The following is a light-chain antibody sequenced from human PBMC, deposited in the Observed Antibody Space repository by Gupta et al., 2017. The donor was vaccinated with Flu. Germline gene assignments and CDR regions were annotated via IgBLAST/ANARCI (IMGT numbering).Light chain of an antibody. CDR2: RNS. Sequence: VSAAPGQKVTISCSGSSSNIGNNYVSWCQQLPGKAPKLLIYRNSERPSGIPDRFSGSKSGTSATLDITGLQTGDEADYYCGTWDNSLSVYVFGTGTKVTVL. CDR3: GTWDNSLSVYV. J-gene: IGLJ1*01. CDR1: SSNIGNNY. V-gene: IGLV1-51*02.